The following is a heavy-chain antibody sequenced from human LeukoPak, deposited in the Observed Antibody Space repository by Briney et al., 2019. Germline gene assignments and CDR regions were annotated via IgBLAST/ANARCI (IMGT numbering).Heavy chain of an antibody. Sequence: SVKVSCKASGGTFSSYAISWVRQAPGQGLEWMGGIIPIFGTANYAQKLQGRVTMTTDTSTSTAYMELRSLRSDDTAVYYCARDHRYFDWLLRASYYFDYWGQGTLVTVSS. CDR3: ARDHRYFDWLLRASYYFDY. J-gene: IGHJ4*02. D-gene: IGHD3-9*01. CDR1: GGTFSSYA. V-gene: IGHV1-69*05. CDR2: IIPIFGTA.